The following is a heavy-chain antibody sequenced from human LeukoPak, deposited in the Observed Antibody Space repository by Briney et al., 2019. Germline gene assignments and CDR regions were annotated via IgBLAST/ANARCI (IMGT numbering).Heavy chain of an antibody. CDR2: IYSGGST. D-gene: IGHD5-18*01. J-gene: IGHJ6*02. CDR3: ATTPRVGTTAMGRPYYSSSSGMAA. V-gene: IGHV3-53*04. Sequence: GGSLRLSCAASGFTVSSNYMRWVRQAPGKGLEWVSVIYSGGSTYYADSVKGRFTISRHNSKNTLYLQMNSLRAEDTAVYHCATTPRVGTTAMGRPYYSSSSGMAAWAQGPT. CDR1: GFTVSSNY.